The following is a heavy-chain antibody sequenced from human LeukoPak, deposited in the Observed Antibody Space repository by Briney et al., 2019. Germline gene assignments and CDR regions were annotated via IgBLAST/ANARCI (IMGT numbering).Heavy chain of an antibody. CDR1: GFTFSDYG. D-gene: IGHD6-13*01. CDR3: ARESGAAGPNFDY. J-gene: IGHJ4*02. V-gene: IGHV3-33*01. Sequence: PGGSLRLSCAASGFTFSDYGMHWVRQAPGEGLEWVAVIWHDGSEKYYGDSVKGRFTISRDDSKNTLHLQMNSLRAEDTAVYYCARESGAAGPNFDYWGQGTLVTVSS. CDR2: IWHDGSEK.